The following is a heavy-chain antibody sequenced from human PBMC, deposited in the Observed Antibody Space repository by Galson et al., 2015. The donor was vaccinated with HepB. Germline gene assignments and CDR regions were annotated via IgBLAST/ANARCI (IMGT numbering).Heavy chain of an antibody. J-gene: IGHJ5*02. V-gene: IGHV1-69*06. CDR1: GSTLSNYG. Sequence: SVKVSCKASGSTLSNYGINWVRQAPGQGLEWMGGIIPIFGTTNYAQKFQGRVTLIADKSTSTAYMELSSLTSEDTAVYFCARAVPESFDFWSGYSHFDPWGQGTVVTVSS. D-gene: IGHD3-3*01. CDR3: ARAVPESFDFWSGYSHFDP. CDR2: IIPIFGTT.